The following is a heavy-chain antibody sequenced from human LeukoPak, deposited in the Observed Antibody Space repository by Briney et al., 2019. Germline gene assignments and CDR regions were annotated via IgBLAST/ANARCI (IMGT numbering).Heavy chain of an antibody. CDR3: ARSGDYYDSSGGERLHEYYFDY. CDR2: IDWDDDK. V-gene: IGHV2-70*01. Sequence: SGPALVKPTQTLTLTCTFSGFSLSTSGMCVSWIRQPPGKALEWLALIDWDDDKYYSASLKTRLTISKDTSKNQVVLTMTNMDPVDTATYYCARSGDYYDSSGGERLHEYYFDYWGQGTLVTVSS. D-gene: IGHD3-22*01. J-gene: IGHJ4*02. CDR1: GFSLSTSGMC.